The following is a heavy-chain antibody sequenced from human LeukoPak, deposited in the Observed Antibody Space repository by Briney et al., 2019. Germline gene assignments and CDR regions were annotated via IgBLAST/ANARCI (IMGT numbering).Heavy chain of an antibody. D-gene: IGHD5-18*01. CDR1: GFTFSSYA. J-gene: IGHJ3*02. Sequence: GGSLRLSCAASGFTFSSYAMHRVRQAPGKGLEWVAVISYDGSNKYYADSVKGRFAISRDNSKNTLYLQMNSLRAEDTAVYYCARDSRQLWFYDAFDIWGQGTMVTVSS. V-gene: IGHV3-30*09. CDR2: ISYDGSNK. CDR3: ARDSRQLWFYDAFDI.